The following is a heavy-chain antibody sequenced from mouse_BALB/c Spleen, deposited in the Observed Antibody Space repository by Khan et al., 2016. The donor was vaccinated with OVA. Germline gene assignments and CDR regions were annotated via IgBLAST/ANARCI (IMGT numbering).Heavy chain of an antibody. V-gene: IGHV3-2*02. J-gene: IGHJ4*01. CDR1: GYSITSNYA. CDR2: ISYSGLT. CDR3: ARGNYYVYTMDY. Sequence: EVKLLESGPGLVKPSQSLSLTCTVTGYSITSNYAWNWIRQFPGNKLEWMGYISYSGLTSYNPSLKSRISITRDTSKNQFFLQLNSVTTEDTATYYGARGNYYVYTMDYWGQGTSVTVSS. D-gene: IGHD1-1*01.